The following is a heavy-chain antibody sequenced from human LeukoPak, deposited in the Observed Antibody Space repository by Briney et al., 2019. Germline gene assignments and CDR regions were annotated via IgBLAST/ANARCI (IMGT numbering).Heavy chain of an antibody. D-gene: IGHD3-10*01. V-gene: IGHV1-2*02. CDR1: GYTXTDYY. J-gene: IGHJ4*02. CDR3: ARGRSDYYLDS. Sequence: GASVKVSCKASGYTXTDYYMHWVRQAPGHGLEWMGWIYPDSGGTNSAQKFQGRVTMTRDTSISTAYMGLSRLTSDDTAVYYCARGRSDYYLDSWGQGTLVTVSS. CDR2: IYPDSGGT.